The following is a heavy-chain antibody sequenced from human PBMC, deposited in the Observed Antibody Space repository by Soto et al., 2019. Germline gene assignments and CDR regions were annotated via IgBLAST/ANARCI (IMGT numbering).Heavy chain of an antibody. CDR2: IYPGDSDT. V-gene: IGHV5-51*01. D-gene: IGHD2-15*01. Sequence: GESLKISCKGSGYSFTSYWIGWVRQMPGKGLEWMGIIYPGDSDTRYSPSFQGQVTISADKSISTAYLQWSSLRASDTAVYYCARFDIVVVVAGDAFDIWGQGTMVTVSS. CDR1: GYSFTSYW. CDR3: ARFDIVVVVAGDAFDI. J-gene: IGHJ3*02.